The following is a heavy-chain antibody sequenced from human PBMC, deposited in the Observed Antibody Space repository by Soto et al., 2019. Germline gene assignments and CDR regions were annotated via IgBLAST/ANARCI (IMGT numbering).Heavy chain of an antibody. J-gene: IGHJ6*02. D-gene: IGHD2-2*01. CDR3: ASREDIVVLPAAIRYYYYYYGMDV. Sequence: SVKVSCKASGGTFSSYAISWVRQAPGQGLEWMGGIIPIFGTANYAQKFQGRVTITADESTSTAYMELSSLRSEDTAVYYCASREDIVVLPAAIRYYYYYYGMDVWGQGTTVTVSS. CDR1: GGTFSSYA. V-gene: IGHV1-69*13. CDR2: IIPIFGTA.